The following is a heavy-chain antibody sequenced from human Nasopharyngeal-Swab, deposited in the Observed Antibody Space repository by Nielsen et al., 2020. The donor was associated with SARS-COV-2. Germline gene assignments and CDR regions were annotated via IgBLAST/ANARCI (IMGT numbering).Heavy chain of an antibody. CDR2: IIPIFGTA. CDR3: AREGGPVVSSAYYYYGMDV. Sequence: SVKVSCKASGYTFTSYGISWVRQAPGQGLEWMGGIIPIFGTANYAQKFQGRVTITADKSTSTAYMELSSLRSEDTAVYYCAREGGPVVSSAYYYYGMDVWGQGTTVTVSS. J-gene: IGHJ6*02. D-gene: IGHD2-2*01. V-gene: IGHV1-69*06. CDR1: GYTFTSYG.